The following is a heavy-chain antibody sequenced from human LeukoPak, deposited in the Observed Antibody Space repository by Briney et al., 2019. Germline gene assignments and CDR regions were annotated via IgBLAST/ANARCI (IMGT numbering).Heavy chain of an antibody. J-gene: IGHJ4*02. CDR2: IYHTGST. Sequence: SETLSLTCIVSGDSFNYNAYYWGWIRQPPGKGLEWIGSIYHTGSTYYTPSLSSRVTMSLDTSTNQFSLRLSSVTAADTAVYYCARLRGGRSTKLRGVNLDYWGQGILVTVSS. D-gene: IGHD3-10*01. CDR3: ARLRGGRSTKLRGVNLDY. CDR1: GDSFNYNAYY. V-gene: IGHV4-39*01.